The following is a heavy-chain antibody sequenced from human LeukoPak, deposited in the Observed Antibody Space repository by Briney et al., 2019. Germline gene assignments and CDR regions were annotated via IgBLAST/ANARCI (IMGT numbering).Heavy chain of an antibody. Sequence: GGSLRLSCAASGFTFSSYAMSWVRQAPGKGLEWVSAISGSGGSTYYADSVKGRFTISRDNSKNTLYLQMNSLRAEDTAVYYCAKVWYYDFWSAHDAFDIWGQGTMVTVSS. D-gene: IGHD3-3*01. CDR1: GFTFSSYA. CDR3: AKVWYYDFWSAHDAFDI. J-gene: IGHJ3*02. CDR2: ISGSGGST. V-gene: IGHV3-23*01.